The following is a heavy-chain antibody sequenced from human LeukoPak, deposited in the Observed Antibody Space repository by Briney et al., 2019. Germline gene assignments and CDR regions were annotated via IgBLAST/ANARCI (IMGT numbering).Heavy chain of an antibody. J-gene: IGHJ5*02. CDR1: GYTFTNYG. D-gene: IGHD1-7*01. CDR3: AREGSWNYVVWFDP. V-gene: IGHV1-18*01. Sequence: GASVKVSCKASGYTFTNYGISWVRQAPGQGLEWMGWISAYNGNTNYAQKLQGRVTITADKSTSTAYMELSSLRSEDTAVYYCAREGSWNYVVWFDPWGQGTLVTVSS. CDR2: ISAYNGNT.